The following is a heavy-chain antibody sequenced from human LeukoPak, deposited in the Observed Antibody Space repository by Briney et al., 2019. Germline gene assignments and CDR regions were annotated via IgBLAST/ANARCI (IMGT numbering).Heavy chain of an antibody. Sequence: GSSVKVSCKASGGTFISYAISWVRQAPGQGLEWMGGIIPIFGTANYAQKFQGRVTITTDESTSTAYMELSSLRSEDTAVYYRASSPSSSSREAFDIWGQGTMVTVSS. J-gene: IGHJ3*02. V-gene: IGHV1-69*05. CDR2: IIPIFGTA. CDR1: GGTFISYA. D-gene: IGHD6-6*01. CDR3: ASSPSSSSREAFDI.